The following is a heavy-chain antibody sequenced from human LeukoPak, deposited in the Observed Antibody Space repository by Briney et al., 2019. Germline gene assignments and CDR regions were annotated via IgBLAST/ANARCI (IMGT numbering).Heavy chain of an antibody. J-gene: IGHJ4*02. D-gene: IGHD1-26*01. V-gene: IGHV4-38-2*02. CDR3: ARTWGSYLLFDY. CDR1: GYSISSGYY. Sequence: SETLSLTCTVSGYSISSGYYWGWIRQPPGKGLEWIGSIYHSGSTYYNPSLKSRVTISVDTSKNQFSLKLSSVTAADTAVYYCARTWGSYLLFDYWGQGTLVTVSS. CDR2: IYHSGST.